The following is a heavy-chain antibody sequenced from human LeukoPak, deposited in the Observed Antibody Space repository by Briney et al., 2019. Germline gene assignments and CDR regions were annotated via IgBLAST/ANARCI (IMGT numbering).Heavy chain of an antibody. CDR3: ASSNYYVSGSYNFDY. Sequence: ASVKVSCKASGYTFTSYGISWVRQAPGQGLEWMGWISAYNGNTNYAQKLQGRVTMTTDTSTSTAYMELRSLRSDDTAVYYCASSNYYVSGSYNFDYWGQGTLVTVSS. V-gene: IGHV1-18*01. D-gene: IGHD3-10*01. J-gene: IGHJ4*02. CDR1: GYTFTSYG. CDR2: ISAYNGNT.